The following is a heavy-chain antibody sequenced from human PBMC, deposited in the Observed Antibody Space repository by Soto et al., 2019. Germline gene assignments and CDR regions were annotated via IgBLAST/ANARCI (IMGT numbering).Heavy chain of an antibody. V-gene: IGHV4-39*01. CDR2: IYYSGSA. J-gene: IGHJ4*01. Sequence: PSETLSLTCTVSGGSISSSDYYWGWIRQPPGKGLEWIGNIYYSGSASYNPSLKSRVTISVDTSKNQVSLKLSSVTAADTAVYICVSGYPWFGFDHWGHGTLFIVS. CDR1: GGSISSSDYY. D-gene: IGHD3-10*01. CDR3: VSGYPWFGFDH.